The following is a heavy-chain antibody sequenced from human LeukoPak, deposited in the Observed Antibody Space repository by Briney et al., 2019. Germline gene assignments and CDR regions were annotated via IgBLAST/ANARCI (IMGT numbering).Heavy chain of an antibody. CDR2: INSDGSST. Sequence: GGSLRLSCAASGFTFSSYAMSWVRQAPGKGLVWVSRINSDGSSTSYADSVKGRFTISRDNAKNTLYLQMNSLRAEDTAVYYCARDPRTTRALDYWGQGTLSPSPQ. CDR1: GFTFSSYA. CDR3: ARDPRTTRALDY. V-gene: IGHV3-74*01. D-gene: IGHD1-1*01. J-gene: IGHJ4*02.